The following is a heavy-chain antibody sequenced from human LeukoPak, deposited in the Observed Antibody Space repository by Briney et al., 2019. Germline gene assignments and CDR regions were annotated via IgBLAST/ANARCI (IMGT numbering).Heavy chain of an antibody. CDR3: ARVHIVVVTAIGFDH. V-gene: IGHV1-18*01. CDR2: ISAYNGNT. Sequence: ASVKVSCKASGYTFTSYGISWVRQAPGQGLEWMGWISAYNGNTNYAQKLQGRVTMTTDTSTSTAYMELRSLRSDDSAVYYCARVHIVVVTAIGFDHWGQGTLVTVSS. CDR1: GYTFTSYG. D-gene: IGHD2-21*02. J-gene: IGHJ4*02.